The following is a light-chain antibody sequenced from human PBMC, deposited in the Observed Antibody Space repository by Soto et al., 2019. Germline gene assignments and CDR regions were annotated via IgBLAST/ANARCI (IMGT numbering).Light chain of an antibody. CDR1: QSIGAS. CDR3: QQYNSSPLT. J-gene: IGKJ4*01. V-gene: IGKV1-5*03. CDR2: KAS. Sequence: DIQMTQSPSTLYASVGDRVTITCRASQSIGASLAWFQQKPGKAPNLLIYKASSLESGVPPRFSSSGSGTEFTLTISTLQPDYFATYYCQQYNSSPLTFGGGTKVEIK.